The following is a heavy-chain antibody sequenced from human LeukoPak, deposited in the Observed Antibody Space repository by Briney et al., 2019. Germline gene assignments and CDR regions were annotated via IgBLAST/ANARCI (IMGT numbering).Heavy chain of an antibody. V-gene: IGHV1-69*02. Sequence: SVKVSCKASGGTFRTYSIAWVRQAPGQGLGWMGRIIPILGVPNYAQKFQGRVTITADKSTSTAYLDRRSVLSEGTALHYCSGGGQVSTGAYFDYWGQGTLVTVSS. J-gene: IGHJ4*02. CDR2: IIPILGVP. CDR3: SGGGQVSTGAYFDY. D-gene: IGHD1-26*01. CDR1: GGTFRTYS.